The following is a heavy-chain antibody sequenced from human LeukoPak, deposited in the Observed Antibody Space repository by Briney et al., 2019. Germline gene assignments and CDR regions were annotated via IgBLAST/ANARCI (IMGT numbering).Heavy chain of an antibody. CDR2: IYYSGST. V-gene: IGHV4-59*01. J-gene: IGHJ4*02. D-gene: IGHD6-19*01. CDR3: AIYSSGWYGWGNFDY. Sequence: PSETLSLTCAVYGGSFSSYYWSWIRQPPGKGLEWIGYIYYSGSTNYNPSLKSRVTISLDTSKNQFSLKLSSVTAADTAVYYCAIYSSGWYGWGNFDYWGQGTLVTVSS. CDR1: GGSFSSYY.